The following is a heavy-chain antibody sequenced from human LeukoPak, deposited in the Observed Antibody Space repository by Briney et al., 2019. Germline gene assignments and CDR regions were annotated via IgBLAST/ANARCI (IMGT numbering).Heavy chain of an antibody. V-gene: IGHV1-8*03. CDR1: GYTFTSYD. D-gene: IGHD3-22*01. CDR3: ARAQDYYDSSGYPPVYYYYYMDV. Sequence: ASVKVSCKASGYTFTSYDINWVRQATGQGLEWMGWMNPNSGNTGYAQKFQGRVTITRNTSISTAYMELGSLRSEDTAVYYCARAQDYYDSSGYPPVYYYYYMDVWGKGTTVTVSS. CDR2: MNPNSGNT. J-gene: IGHJ6*03.